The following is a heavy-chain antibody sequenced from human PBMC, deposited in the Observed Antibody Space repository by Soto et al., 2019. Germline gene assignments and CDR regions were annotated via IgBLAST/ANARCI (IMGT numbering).Heavy chain of an antibody. CDR2: IYYSGTT. CDR3: ARDHKWDGMDV. V-gene: IGHV4-31*03. D-gene: IGHD1-26*01. Sequence: QVQLEESGPGLVKPSQTLSLTCSVSGGSFSSDSFIWSCVRQLPGKGLEWTGYIYYSGTTYYNPSLRSRVIMSVDTSKNQFSLKLSSVTAADTAVYYCARDHKWDGMDVWGQGTTGTVSS. CDR1: GGSFSSDSFI. J-gene: IGHJ6*02.